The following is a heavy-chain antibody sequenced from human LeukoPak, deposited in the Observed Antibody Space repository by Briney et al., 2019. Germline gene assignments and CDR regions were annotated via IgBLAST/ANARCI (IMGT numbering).Heavy chain of an antibody. CDR3: ARHDATVSPLGW. Sequence: SETLSLTCTVSGGSISSYYWSWIRQPPGKGLEWIGYIYYSGSTNYNPSLKSRVTISVDTSKNQFSLKLSSVTAADTAVYYCARHDATVSPLGWWGQGTLVTVSS. J-gene: IGHJ4*02. D-gene: IGHD4-17*01. V-gene: IGHV4-59*08. CDR2: IYYSGST. CDR1: GGSISSYY.